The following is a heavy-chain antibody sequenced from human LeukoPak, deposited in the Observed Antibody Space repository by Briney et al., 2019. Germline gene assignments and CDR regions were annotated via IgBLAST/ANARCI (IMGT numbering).Heavy chain of an antibody. D-gene: IGHD5-12*01. CDR3: AKDRGGYDSNGFDY. CDR1: GFTFSSYG. Sequence: PGRSLRLSCAASGFTFSSYGMHWVRQAPGKGLEWVAFIRYDGSNKYYADSVKGRFTIPRDNSKNTLYLQMNSLRAEDTAVYYCAKDRGGYDSNGFDYWGQGTLVTVSS. J-gene: IGHJ4*02. V-gene: IGHV3-30*02. CDR2: IRYDGSNK.